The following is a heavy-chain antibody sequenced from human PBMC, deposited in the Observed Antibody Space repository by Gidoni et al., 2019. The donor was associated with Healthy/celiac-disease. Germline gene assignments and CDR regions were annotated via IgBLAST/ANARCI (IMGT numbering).Heavy chain of an antibody. V-gene: IGHV3-23*01. D-gene: IGHD3-22*01. Sequence: EVQLLESGGGLVQPGGSLRLSCEASGFPFSLYAISWGRQAPGKGLEWVSASSGSGGSTYYADSVKGRFTISRDNSKNTLYLQMNSLRAEDTAVYYCAKCAQYYYDSSGYYYGDAFDIWGQGTMVTVSS. CDR2: SSGSGGST. J-gene: IGHJ3*02. CDR3: AKCAQYYYDSSGYYYGDAFDI. CDR1: GFPFSLYA.